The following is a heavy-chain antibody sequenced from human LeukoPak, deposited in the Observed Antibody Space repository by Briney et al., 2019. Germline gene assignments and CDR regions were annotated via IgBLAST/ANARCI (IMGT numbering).Heavy chain of an antibody. CDR2: IYHSGST. V-gene: IGHV4-30-2*01. CDR3: ARESGYCSGGSCYAFDI. D-gene: IGHD2-15*01. J-gene: IGHJ3*02. Sequence: PSETLSLTCTVSGGSISSSSYYWGWIRQPPGKGLEWIGYIYHSGSTYYNPSLKSRVTISVDRSKNQFSLKLSSVTAADTAVYYCARESGYCSGGSCYAFDIWGQGTMVTVSS. CDR1: GGSISSSSYY.